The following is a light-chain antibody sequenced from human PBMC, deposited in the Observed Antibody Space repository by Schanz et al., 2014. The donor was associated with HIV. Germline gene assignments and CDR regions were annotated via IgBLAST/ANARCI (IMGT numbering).Light chain of an antibody. Sequence: EIVLTQSPGTLSLSPGETATLSCRASQSVSSNYLAWYQQKPGQAPRLLIYGSSSMATGIPDRFSGSGSGTDFTLTISRLEPEDFAVYYCQQYGTSPRTFGQGTKVEIK. CDR1: QSVSSNY. CDR2: GSS. V-gene: IGKV3-20*01. J-gene: IGKJ1*01. CDR3: QQYGTSPRT.